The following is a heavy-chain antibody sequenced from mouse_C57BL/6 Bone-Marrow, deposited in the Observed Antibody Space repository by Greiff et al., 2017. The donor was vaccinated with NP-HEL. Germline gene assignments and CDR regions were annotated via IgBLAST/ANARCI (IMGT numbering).Heavy chain of an antibody. CDR1: GYAFSSSW. V-gene: IGHV1-82*01. J-gene: IGHJ2*01. CDR2: IYPGDGDT. CDR3: AVLGGSYYFDY. Sequence: QVQLQQSGPELVKPGASVKISCKASGYAFSSSWMNWVKQRPGKGLEWIGRIYPGDGDTNYNGKFKGKATLTADKSSSTAYMQLSSLTSEDSAVYFCAVLGGSYYFDYWGQGTTLTVSS.